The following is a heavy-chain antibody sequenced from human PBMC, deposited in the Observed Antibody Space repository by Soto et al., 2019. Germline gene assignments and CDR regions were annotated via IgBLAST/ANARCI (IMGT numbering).Heavy chain of an antibody. CDR1: GGTFSRYT. Sequence: QVQLVQSGAEVKKPGSSVKVSCKASGGTFSRYTINWVRQAPGQGLEWMGRIIPIAAIANYTQKFQGRVTITVDKSSTTAYRALSSLRSDDSAVYYCARGSSIVRGAPRRFQPWRQRTLLTVSS. J-gene: IGHJ5*02. CDR2: IIPIAAIA. CDR3: ARGSSIVRGAPRRFQP. D-gene: IGHD3-10*01. V-gene: IGHV1-69*02.